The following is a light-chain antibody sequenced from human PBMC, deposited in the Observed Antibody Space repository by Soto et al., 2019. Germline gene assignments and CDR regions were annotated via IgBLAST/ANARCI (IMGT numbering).Light chain of an antibody. CDR1: SSNIGAGYD. J-gene: IGLJ1*01. V-gene: IGLV1-40*01. CDR3: QSYDSSLSLYA. CDR2: GNS. Sequence: QSVLTQPPSVSGAPGQRVTISCTGSSSNIGAGYDVHWYQQLPGTAPKLLIYGNSNRPSGVPDRFSGSKSGTSASLAITGLQAEDEADYYCQSYDSSLSLYAFGTGTKLTVL.